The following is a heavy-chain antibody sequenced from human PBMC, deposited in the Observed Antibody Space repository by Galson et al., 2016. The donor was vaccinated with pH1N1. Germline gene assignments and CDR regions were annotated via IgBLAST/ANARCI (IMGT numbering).Heavy chain of an antibody. V-gene: IGHV3-9*01. CDR1: GYRFEEYA. D-gene: IGHD3-10*01. Sequence: SLRLSCAGSGYRFEEYAMHWVRQSPEKGLEWVAGIYGGSARIDYADSVKGRFTISRDDAKKSLFLQMNNLRSEDTALYYCAKDKAGDLDSWGQGTLVTGSP. CDR2: IYGGSARI. J-gene: IGHJ4*02. CDR3: AKDKAGDLDS.